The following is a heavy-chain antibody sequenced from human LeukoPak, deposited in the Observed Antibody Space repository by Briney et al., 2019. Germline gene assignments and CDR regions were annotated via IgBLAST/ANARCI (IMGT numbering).Heavy chain of an antibody. CDR1: GFTFSNYG. Sequence: PGGSLRLSCAGSGFTFSNYGMHWVRQAPGKGPEWVAVISYDGTNKYYADSVKGRFTISRDNSKNTLYLQMNSLRAEDTAVYYCAKPKEGQIFDYWGQGTLVTVSS. V-gene: IGHV3-30*18. CDR2: ISYDGTNK. CDR3: AKPKEGQIFDY. J-gene: IGHJ4*02.